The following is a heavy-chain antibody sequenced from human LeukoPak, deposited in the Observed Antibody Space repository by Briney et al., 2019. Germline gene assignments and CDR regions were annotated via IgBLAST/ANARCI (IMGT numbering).Heavy chain of an antibody. Sequence: PGRSLRLSCAASGFTVSSNYMSWVRQAPGKGLEGVSVIYSGGSTYYADSVKGRFTISRDNSKNTLYLQMNSLRAEDTAVYYCARDLATDYYYYGMDVWGQGTTVTVSS. CDR2: IYSGGST. CDR3: ARDLATDYYYYGMDV. V-gene: IGHV3-53*01. CDR1: GFTVSSNY. J-gene: IGHJ6*02.